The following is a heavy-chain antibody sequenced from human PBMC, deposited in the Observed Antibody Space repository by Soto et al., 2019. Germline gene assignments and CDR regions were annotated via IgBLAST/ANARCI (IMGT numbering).Heavy chain of an antibody. D-gene: IGHD6-13*01. CDR1: GASISEKY. J-gene: IGHJ5*02. Sequence: ETLSLTCLVSGASISEKYWNWVRQPPGKGLEWIGLIFANGHTDYNPSLKSRVTMSVDASKNQFSLRLTSMTAADTAVYYCVASLAASGLNWLDPWGRGTLVTVSS. V-gene: IGHV4-4*07. CDR3: VASLAASGLNWLDP. CDR2: IFANGHT.